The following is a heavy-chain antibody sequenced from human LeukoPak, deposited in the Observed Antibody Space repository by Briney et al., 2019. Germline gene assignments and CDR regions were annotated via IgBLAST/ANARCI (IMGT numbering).Heavy chain of an antibody. CDR2: IYYSGST. J-gene: IGHJ6*03. CDR1: GGSISSSSYY. V-gene: IGHV4-39*01. D-gene: IGHD3-10*01. Sequence: SETLSLTCTVSGGSISSSSYYWGWIRQPPGKGLEWIGSIYYSGSTYHNPSLKSRVTISVDTSKNQFSLKLSSVTAADTAVYYCARGAITMVRGVADYYMDVWGKGTTVTISS. CDR3: ARGAITMVRGVADYYMDV.